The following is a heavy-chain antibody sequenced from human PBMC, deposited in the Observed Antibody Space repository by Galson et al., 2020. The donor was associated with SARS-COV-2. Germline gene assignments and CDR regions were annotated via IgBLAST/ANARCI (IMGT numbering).Heavy chain of an antibody. J-gene: IGHJ4*02. Sequence: SETLSLTCTDSGGSINDYYWNWIRQPPEKGLEWNGFIYYSGNTNYNPSLKSRVTISMDTSKNQFSLKLTSVTAADTAVYYCASSPTYPKYHFVHWCLGTLVTVSS. CDR3: ASSPTYPKYHFVH. CDR2: IYYSGNT. CDR1: GGSINDYY. D-gene: IGHD2-2*01. V-gene: IGHV4-59*13.